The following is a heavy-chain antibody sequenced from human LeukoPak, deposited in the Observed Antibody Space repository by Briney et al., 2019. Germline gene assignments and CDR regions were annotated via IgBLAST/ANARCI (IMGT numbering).Heavy chain of an antibody. CDR3: ARVRYSSGWYSDY. V-gene: IGHV3-33*01. CDR1: GFTFSSYG. J-gene: IGHJ4*02. D-gene: IGHD6-19*01. Sequence: PGGSLRLSCAASGFTFSSYGMHWVRQAPGKGLEWVAVIWYDGSNKYYADSVKGRFTISRDNSNNRLYLQMNSLRAEDTAVYYCARVRYSSGWYSDYWGQGTLVTVSS. CDR2: IWYDGSNK.